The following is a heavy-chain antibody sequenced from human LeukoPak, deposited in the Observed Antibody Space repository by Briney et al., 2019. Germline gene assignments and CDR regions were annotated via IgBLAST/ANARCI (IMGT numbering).Heavy chain of an antibody. CDR1: GFTFSSYG. Sequence: GGSPRLSCAASGFTFSSYGMHWVRQAPGKGLEWVAVIWYDGSNKYFADSVKGRFTISRDNSKNTLYLQMNSLRAEDTAVYYCARGTQWLAQYYFDYWGQGTLVTVSS. CDR2: IWYDGSNK. D-gene: IGHD6-19*01. CDR3: ARGTQWLAQYYFDY. V-gene: IGHV3-33*01. J-gene: IGHJ4*02.